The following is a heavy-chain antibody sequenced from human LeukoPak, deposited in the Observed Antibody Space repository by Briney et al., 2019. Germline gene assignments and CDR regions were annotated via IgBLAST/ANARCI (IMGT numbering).Heavy chain of an antibody. CDR2: INGGGGT. CDR3: ARGLGYCTSTTCLLPFDY. CDR1: GFTVSTYY. V-gene: IGHV3-53*01. J-gene: IGHJ4*02. Sequence: GGSLRLSCAASGFTVSTYYMTWVRQAPGKGLECVSVINGGGGTYYADSVKGRFTVSRDNSKNTLYLKMNSLRAEDTAMYYCARGLGYCTSTTCLLPFDYWGQGTLVTDS. D-gene: IGHD2-2*01.